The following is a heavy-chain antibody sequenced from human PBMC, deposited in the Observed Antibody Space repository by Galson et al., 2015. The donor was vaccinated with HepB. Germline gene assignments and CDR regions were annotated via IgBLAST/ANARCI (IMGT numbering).Heavy chain of an antibody. D-gene: IGHD2-21*01. CDR1: GFTFSSYG. CDR3: ARDVVQKPFDY. Sequence: SLRLSCAASGFTFSSYGMHWVRQAPGKGLEWVAVIWYDGSNKYYADSVKGRFTISRDNSKNTLYLQMNSLRAEDTAVYYCARDVVQKPFDYWGQGTLVTVSS. CDR2: IWYDGSNK. V-gene: IGHV3-33*01. J-gene: IGHJ4*02.